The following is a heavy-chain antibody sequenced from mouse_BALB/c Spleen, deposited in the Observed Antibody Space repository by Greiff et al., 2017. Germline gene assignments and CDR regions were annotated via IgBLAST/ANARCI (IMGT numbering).Heavy chain of an antibody. Sequence: VQLQQSGPELMKPGASVKISCKASGYSFTSYYMHWVKQSHGKSLEWIGYIDPFNGGTSYNQKFKGKATLTVDKSSSTAYMHLSSLTSEDSAVYYCARMDYDERDFDYWGQGTTLTVSS. V-gene: IGHV1S135*01. J-gene: IGHJ2*01. CDR2: IDPFNGGT. CDR3: ARMDYDERDFDY. CDR1: GYSFTSYY. D-gene: IGHD2-4*01.